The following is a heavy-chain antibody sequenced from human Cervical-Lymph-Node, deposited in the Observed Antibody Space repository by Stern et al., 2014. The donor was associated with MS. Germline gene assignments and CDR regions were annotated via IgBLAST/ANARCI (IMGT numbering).Heavy chain of an antibody. CDR3: ARGGTTSAANYYYYGLDV. V-gene: IGHV1-18*01. Sequence: QVQLVQSGAEVKKPGASVKVSCKASGYTFTSYGISWLRQAPGQGLEWMGWISAYNGNTYYTQNLQDRVTMTTDTSTNTAAMELRSLRSDDTAAYFCARGGTTSAANYYYYGLDVWGQGTTVTVSS. CDR2: ISAYNGNT. J-gene: IGHJ6*02. D-gene: IGHD3-16*01. CDR1: GYTFTSYG.